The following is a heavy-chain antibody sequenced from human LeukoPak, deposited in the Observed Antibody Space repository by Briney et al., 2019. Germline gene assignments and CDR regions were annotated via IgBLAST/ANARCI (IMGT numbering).Heavy chain of an antibody. CDR2: INHSGST. CDR1: GGSFSGYY. CDR3: ARGDSRFMVRGVTIDY. Sequence: SETLSLTCAVYGGSFSGYYWSWIRQPPGKGLEWIGEINHSGSTNYNPSLKSRVTISVDTSKNQFSLKLSSVTAADTAVYYCARGDSRFMVRGVTIDYWGQGTLVTVSS. V-gene: IGHV4-34*01. D-gene: IGHD3-10*01. J-gene: IGHJ4*02.